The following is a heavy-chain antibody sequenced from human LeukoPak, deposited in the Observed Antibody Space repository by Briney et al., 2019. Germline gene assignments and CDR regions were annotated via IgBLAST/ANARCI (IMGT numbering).Heavy chain of an antibody. CDR3: AKGPLRGTAAAIDY. CDR2: ISYDGRNI. D-gene: IGHD2-2*01. J-gene: IGHJ4*02. V-gene: IGHV3-30*18. Sequence: PGGSLRLSCAASGFTFSLYNMNWVRQAPGKGLEWVAVISYDGRNIHYPDSVKGRFTISRDISTDTLWLQMDSLRTEDTAVYYCAKGPLRGTAAAIDYWGQGTLVTVSS. CDR1: GFTFSLYN.